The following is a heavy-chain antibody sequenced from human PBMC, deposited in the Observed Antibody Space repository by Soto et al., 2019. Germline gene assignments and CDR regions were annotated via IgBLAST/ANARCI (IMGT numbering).Heavy chain of an antibody. CDR2: IFSDGSST. Sequence: PGGSLRLSCAASGFAFSSYWMHWVRQAPGKGLVWVSRIFSDGSSTSYADSVKGRFTISRDNAKNTLYLQMHSLRVEGTAVYYCVREPTNSPSYFQHWGQGTLVTVSS. V-gene: IGHV3-74*01. CDR1: GFAFSSYW. CDR3: VREPTNSPSYFQH. D-gene: IGHD1-26*01. J-gene: IGHJ1*01.